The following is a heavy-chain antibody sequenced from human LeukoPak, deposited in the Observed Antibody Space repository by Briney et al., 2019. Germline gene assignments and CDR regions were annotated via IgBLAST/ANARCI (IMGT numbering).Heavy chain of an antibody. J-gene: IGHJ4*02. CDR1: GFTFSSYW. CDR3: ARISPRYYYDSSGYVFDY. D-gene: IGHD3-22*01. CDR2: INSDGSST. Sequence: GGSLRLSCAASGFTFSSYWMHWVRQAPGKGLVWVSRINSDGSSTSYADSVKGRFTISRDNAKNTLYLQMNSLRAEDTAVYYCARISPRYYYDSSGYVFDYWGQGTLVTVSS. V-gene: IGHV3-74*01.